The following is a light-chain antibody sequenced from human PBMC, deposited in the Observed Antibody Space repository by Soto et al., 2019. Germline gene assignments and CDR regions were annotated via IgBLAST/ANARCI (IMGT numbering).Light chain of an antibody. CDR2: GAS. Sequence: EIVMTQSPATLSVSPGERATLSCRASQSVSRNLAWYQQKPGQAPRLLIYGASTRATGIPDRFSGSGSGTEFTLTISSLQFEDFAVYYCQQYNNWPRTFGQGTKVEI. J-gene: IGKJ1*01. CDR3: QQYNNWPRT. CDR1: QSVSRN. V-gene: IGKV3-15*01.